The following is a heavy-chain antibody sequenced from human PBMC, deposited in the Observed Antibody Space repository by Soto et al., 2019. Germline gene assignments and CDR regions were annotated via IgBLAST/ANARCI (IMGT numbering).Heavy chain of an antibody. CDR1: GYTFTGYY. V-gene: IGHV1-2*02. CDR3: ARDSVQLERDWFDP. J-gene: IGHJ5*02. CDR2: INPNSGGT. Sequence: ASVKVSCKASGYTFTGYYMHWVRQAPGQGLEWMGWINPNSGGTNYAQKFQGRVTMTRDTSISTAYMELSRLRSDDTAVYYCARDSVQLERDWFDPWGQGTLVTVSS. D-gene: IGHD1-1*01.